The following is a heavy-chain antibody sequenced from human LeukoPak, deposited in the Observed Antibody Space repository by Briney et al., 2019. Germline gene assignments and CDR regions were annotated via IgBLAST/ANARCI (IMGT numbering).Heavy chain of an antibody. CDR1: GGSINSYY. D-gene: IGHD4-17*01. Sequence: SETLSLTCTVSGGSINSYYWSWIRQPPGKGLEWIGYIFYSGSTNYNPSLKSRVTISVDTSKNQFSLKLSSVTAADTAVYYCARVPVDYGDPFGMDVWGQGTTVTVSS. CDR3: ARVPVDYGDPFGMDV. J-gene: IGHJ6*02. V-gene: IGHV4-59*08. CDR2: IFYSGST.